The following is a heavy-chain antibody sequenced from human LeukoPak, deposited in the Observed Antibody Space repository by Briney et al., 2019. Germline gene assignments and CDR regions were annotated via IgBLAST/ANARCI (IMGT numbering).Heavy chain of an antibody. CDR3: ARGIASAGDPDDLMWFGP. CDR1: GYTFSDYY. J-gene: IGHJ5*02. Sequence: ASVKVSCKASGYTFSDYYIHWVRQAPGQGLEWMGWINPDTAATHYSQKFQGRVTMTSDTSINTVYMELNSLKSDDTAVYYCARGIASAGDPDDLMWFGPWGQGTLASVSS. D-gene: IGHD2-21*01. CDR2: INPDTAAT. V-gene: IGHV1-2*02.